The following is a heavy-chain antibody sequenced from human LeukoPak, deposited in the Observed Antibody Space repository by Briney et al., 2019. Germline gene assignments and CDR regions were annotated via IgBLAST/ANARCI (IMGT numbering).Heavy chain of an antibody. D-gene: IGHD3-22*01. CDR2: INDVDTP. CDR1: GFTVSTNH. CDR3: ARDMIHSSGAFDS. J-gene: IGHJ4*02. Sequence: GGSLRLSCAVSGFTVSTNHMTWVRQAPGKGLEWVSAINDVDTPYYADTVRGRFTISRDSAKNTLYLQMKSLRAEDTAVYYCARDMIHSSGAFDSRGQGTLVTVSS. V-gene: IGHV3-53*01.